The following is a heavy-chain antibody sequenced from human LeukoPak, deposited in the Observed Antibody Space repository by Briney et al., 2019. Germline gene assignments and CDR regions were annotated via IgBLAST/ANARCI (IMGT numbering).Heavy chain of an antibody. Sequence: SETLSLTCTVSGDSISSYYCTWIRQPAGRGLEWIGRIYSSGSTRYNPSLKSRVTMSVDTSKNQFSLNLTSVTAADTAVYYCATEESGYWGQGTLVSVSS. V-gene: IGHV4-4*07. CDR1: GDSISSYY. D-gene: IGHD3-3*01. CDR2: IYSSGST. J-gene: IGHJ4*02. CDR3: ATEESGY.